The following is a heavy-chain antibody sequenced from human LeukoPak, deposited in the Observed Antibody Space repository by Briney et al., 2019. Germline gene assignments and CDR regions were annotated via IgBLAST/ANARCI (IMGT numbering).Heavy chain of an antibody. V-gene: IGHV1-2*02. CDR2: INPKSGDT. CDR3: ASHLLSLQQLVLVDASDI. Sequence: ASVKVSCKASGYTFTGYYMHWVRQAPGQRLEWMGWINPKSGDTKYAQKFQGRVTMTRDTSISTAYMELTSLRSDDTAVYYCASHLLSLQQLVLVDASDIWGPGTMVTVSS. D-gene: IGHD1-1*01. J-gene: IGHJ3*02. CDR1: GYTFTGYY.